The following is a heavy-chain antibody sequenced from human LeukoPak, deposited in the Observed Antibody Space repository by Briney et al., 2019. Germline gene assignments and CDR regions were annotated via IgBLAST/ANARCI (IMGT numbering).Heavy chain of an antibody. D-gene: IGHD2-2*01. CDR3: ARSRYCSSTSCYGFLDY. J-gene: IGHJ4*02. Sequence: PGGSLRLSCAASGFTFSTYGMHWVRQAPGKGLQWVAVIWYDGGNKQYADSVKGRFTISRDNSKNTLYLQMNSLRAEDTAVYYCARSRYCSSTSCYGFLDYWGQGTLVTVSS. CDR1: GFTFSTYG. CDR2: IWYDGGNK. V-gene: IGHV3-33*01.